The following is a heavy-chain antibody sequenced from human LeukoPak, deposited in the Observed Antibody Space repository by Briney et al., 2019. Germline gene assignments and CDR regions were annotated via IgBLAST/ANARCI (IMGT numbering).Heavy chain of an antibody. CDR1: GFTFSSYS. Sequence: GGSLRLSCAASGFTFSSYSMNWVRQAPGKGLEWVSYISSSSSTIYYADSVKGRFTISRDNAKNSLYLQMNSLRAEDTAVYYCARDLKWELLPRSAFDIWGQGTMVTVSS. J-gene: IGHJ3*02. CDR2: ISSSSSTI. V-gene: IGHV3-48*01. D-gene: IGHD1-26*01. CDR3: ARDLKWELLPRSAFDI.